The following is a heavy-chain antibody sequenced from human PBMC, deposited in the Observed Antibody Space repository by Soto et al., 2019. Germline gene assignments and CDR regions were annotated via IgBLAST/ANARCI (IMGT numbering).Heavy chain of an antibody. J-gene: IGHJ6*03. CDR3: TTVPAVAMTRRAENYYYYYYMDV. CDR1: GFTFSNAW. Sequence: GGSLRLSCAASGFTFSNAWMSWVRQAPGKGLEWVGRIKSKTDGGTTDYAAPGKGRFTISRDDSKNTLYLQMNSLKTEDTAVYYCTTVPAVAMTRRAENYYYYYYMDVWGKGTTVTVS. CDR2: IKSKTDGGTT. V-gene: IGHV3-15*01. D-gene: IGHD6-19*01.